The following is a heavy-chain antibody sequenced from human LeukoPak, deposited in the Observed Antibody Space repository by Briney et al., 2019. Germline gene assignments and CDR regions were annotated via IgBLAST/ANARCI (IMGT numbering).Heavy chain of an antibody. Sequence: SETLSLTCTVSGGSISSYYWSWIRQPPGKGLEWIGYIYYSGSTNYNPSLKSRVTISVDTSKNQFSLKLSSVTAADTAVYYCARAGYCSGGSCYDYYCYGMDVWGQGTTVTVSS. CDR3: ARAGYCSGGSCYDYYCYGMDV. D-gene: IGHD2-15*01. J-gene: IGHJ6*02. CDR2: IYYSGST. CDR1: GGSISSYY. V-gene: IGHV4-59*01.